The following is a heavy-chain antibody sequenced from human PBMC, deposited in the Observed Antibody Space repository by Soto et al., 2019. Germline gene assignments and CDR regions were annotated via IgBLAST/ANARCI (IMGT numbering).Heavy chain of an antibody. Sequence: EVQLVESGGGLVQPGGSLRLSCAASGFTLSSYWMHWVRQTPGKGLVWVSRINSDGSTTSYADSVKGRFTISRDNAKNTLFLQMNSLRAEDTAVYYCARVAVTQYHFDYWGQGTLVTVSS. V-gene: IGHV3-74*01. CDR2: INSDGSTT. D-gene: IGHD2-21*02. J-gene: IGHJ4*02. CDR3: ARVAVTQYHFDY. CDR1: GFTLSSYW.